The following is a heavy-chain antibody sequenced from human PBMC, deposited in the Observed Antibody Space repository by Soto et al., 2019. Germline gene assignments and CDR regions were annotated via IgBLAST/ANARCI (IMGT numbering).Heavy chain of an antibody. CDR1: GYKFNTYW. CDR2: IYPGDSDT. V-gene: IGHV5-51*01. CDR3: ARHRGSPGYYFGMDV. J-gene: IGHJ6*02. D-gene: IGHD5-12*01. Sequence: RESLKISCKGSGYKFNTYWINWVRQMPGKGLEWMGIIYPGDSDTRYSPSFQGQVTISADKSISTTYLQWRSLKASDTAIYYCARHRGSPGYYFGMDVWGQGTTVTVSS.